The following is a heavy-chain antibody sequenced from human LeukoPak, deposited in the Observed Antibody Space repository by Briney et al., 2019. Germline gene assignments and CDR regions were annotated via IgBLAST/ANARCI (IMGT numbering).Heavy chain of an antibody. CDR1: GGTFSSYA. V-gene: IGHV1-69*05. D-gene: IGHD5/OR15-5a*01. CDR3: ARGLRGGLRPLGYFDV. J-gene: IGHJ4*02. CDR2: IIPIFGTA. Sequence: GASVKVSCKASGGTFSSYAISWVRQAPGQGLEWMGGIIPIFGTANYAQKFQDRITVTTGTSASTTFMELRSLRSDDTAVYYCARGLRGGLRPLGYFDVWGQGTLVTVSS.